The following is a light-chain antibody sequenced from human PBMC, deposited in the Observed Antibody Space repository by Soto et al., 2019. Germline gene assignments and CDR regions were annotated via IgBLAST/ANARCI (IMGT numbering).Light chain of an antibody. CDR1: TSNIGSNY. Sequence: QSVLTQPPSASGTPGQGVTTSCSGSTSNIGSNYVYWYQQLPGTAPKLLIYRNNQRPSGVPDRFSGSKSGTSASLAISGLRSDDEADYFCATWDDSLNGFYVFGTGTKVTVL. J-gene: IGLJ1*01. CDR3: ATWDDSLNGFYV. V-gene: IGLV1-47*01. CDR2: RNN.